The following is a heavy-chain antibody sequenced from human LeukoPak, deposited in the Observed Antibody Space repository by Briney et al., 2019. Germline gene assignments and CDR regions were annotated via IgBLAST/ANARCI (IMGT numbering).Heavy chain of an antibody. D-gene: IGHD2-21*02. CDR2: ISYDGSNK. CDR1: GFTFSSYA. V-gene: IGHV3-30-3*01. CDR3: ARDAMTYCGGDCYLSYFDY. J-gene: IGHJ4*02. Sequence: GRSLRLSCAASGFTFSSYAMHWVRQAPGKGLEWVAVISYDGSNKYYADSVKGRFTISRDNSKNTLYLQMNSLRAEDTAVYYCARDAMTYCGGDCYLSYFDYWGQGTLVTVSS.